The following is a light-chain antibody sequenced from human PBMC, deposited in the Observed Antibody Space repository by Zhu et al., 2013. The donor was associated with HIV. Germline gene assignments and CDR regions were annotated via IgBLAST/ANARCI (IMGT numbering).Light chain of an antibody. Sequence: EIVMTQSPATLSISPGERATLSCRASQNINRNLAWYQQKPGQVPKLLIYAASTRATGIPARFTGSGSGTDFTLTINSLQSEDFAILYCQQYNDWSPITFGPGTKVDFK. J-gene: IGKJ3*01. CDR1: QNINRN. CDR2: AAS. CDR3: QQYNDWSPIT. V-gene: IGKV3-15*01.